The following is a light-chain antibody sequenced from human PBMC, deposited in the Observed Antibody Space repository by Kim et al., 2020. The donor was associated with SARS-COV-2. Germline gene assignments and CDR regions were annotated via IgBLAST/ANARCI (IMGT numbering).Light chain of an antibody. Sequence: VCPGERATLSRRARQSVSSNSASDQQKPGQAPTGPIYGAPTRATGIPARFRGSGSGTEFTLTLSSLQSEEFAVYYCQQYNNCRMTFCQG. CDR3: QQYNNCRMT. J-gene: IGKJ1*01. V-gene: IGKV3-15*01. CDR1: QSVSSN. CDR2: GAP.